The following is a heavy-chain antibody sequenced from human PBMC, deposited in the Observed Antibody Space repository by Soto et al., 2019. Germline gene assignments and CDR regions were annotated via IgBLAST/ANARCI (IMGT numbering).Heavy chain of an antibody. CDR1: GFTFGDYA. CDR3: SRGGSYGYDY. Sequence: EVQLVESGGDLVKPGRSLRLSCTTSGFTFGDYAMTWFRQAPGKGLEWVGFIRSNTYGGTTDYAASVKGRFTISRDDSKSIAYLQMNSLKTEDTAVYYCSRGGSYGYDYWGQGTLVTVSA. V-gene: IGHV3-49*05. D-gene: IGHD1-26*01. J-gene: IGHJ4*02. CDR2: IRSNTYGGTT.